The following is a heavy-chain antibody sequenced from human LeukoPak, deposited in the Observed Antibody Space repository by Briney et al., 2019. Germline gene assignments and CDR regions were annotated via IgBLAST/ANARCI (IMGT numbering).Heavy chain of an antibody. Sequence: GGSLRLSCAASGFTFSSYGMHWVRQAPGKGLEWVAFIRYDGSNKYYADSVKGRFTISRDNAKNSLYLQMNSLRAEDTAVYYCARADFLDYWGQGTLVTVSS. CDR2: IRYDGSNK. CDR1: GFTFSSYG. CDR3: ARADFLDY. D-gene: IGHD3-3*01. J-gene: IGHJ4*02. V-gene: IGHV3-30*02.